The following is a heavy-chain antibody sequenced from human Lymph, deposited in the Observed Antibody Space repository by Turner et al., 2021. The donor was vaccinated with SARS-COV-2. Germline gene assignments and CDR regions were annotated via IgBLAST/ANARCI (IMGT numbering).Heavy chain of an antibody. CDR1: GVSISSQS. CDR2: FYKIGSI. D-gene: IGHD1-1*01. J-gene: IGHJ6*02. Sequence: VQLQESGPGLVRPSETLYLTCTFSGVSISSQSWSWIRQSPGRGLEWIGYFYKIGSIDYNPTLRSRVTISVDTSKNQLSLNLISMTAADTAVYYCARHQGSTSGYDHGMNVWGQGTAVIVSS. CDR3: ARHQGSTSGYDHGMNV. V-gene: IGHV4-59*08.